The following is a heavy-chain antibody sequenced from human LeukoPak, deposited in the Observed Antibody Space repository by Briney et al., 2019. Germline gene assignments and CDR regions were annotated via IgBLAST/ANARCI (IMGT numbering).Heavy chain of an antibody. J-gene: IGHJ4*02. CDR3: ARVPYGGNSGLFDY. Sequence: GGSLRLSCAASGFTFSSYSMNWVRQAPGKGLGWVSSISSSSSYIYYADSVKGRFTISRDNAKNSLYLQMNSLRAEDTAVYYCARVPYGGNSGLFDYWGQGTLVTVSS. CDR1: GFTFSSYS. CDR2: ISSSSSYI. V-gene: IGHV3-21*01. D-gene: IGHD4-23*01.